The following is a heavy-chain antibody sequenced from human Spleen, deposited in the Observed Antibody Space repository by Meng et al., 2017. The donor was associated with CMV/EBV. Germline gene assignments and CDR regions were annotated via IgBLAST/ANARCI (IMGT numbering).Heavy chain of an antibody. D-gene: IGHD4-23*01. CDR1: GFTFSSYW. V-gene: IGHV3-7*01. Sequence: SGFTFSSYWMTWVRQAPGKGLEWVASIKQDGSEKYYVDSVKGRFTISRDNAKNSLYLQMNSLRAEDTAVYYCARINFDYGGNSGYDYWGQGTLVTVSS. CDR3: ARINFDYGGNSGYDY. CDR2: IKQDGSEK. J-gene: IGHJ4*02.